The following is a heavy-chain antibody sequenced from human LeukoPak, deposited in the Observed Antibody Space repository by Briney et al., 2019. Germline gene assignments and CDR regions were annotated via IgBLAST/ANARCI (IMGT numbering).Heavy chain of an antibody. V-gene: IGHV1-2*02. J-gene: IGHJ4*02. CDR2: INPDTGGT. Sequence: ASVKVSCKASGYTFTGYYMHWVRQAPGQGLEWMGWINPDTGGTNFAQKFQGRVSMTGDTSISTAYMELSSLRSDDMAVYFCARGGSGYSSSWYDYWGQGTLVTVSS. CDR3: ARGGSGYSSSWYDY. CDR1: GYTFTGYY. D-gene: IGHD6-13*01.